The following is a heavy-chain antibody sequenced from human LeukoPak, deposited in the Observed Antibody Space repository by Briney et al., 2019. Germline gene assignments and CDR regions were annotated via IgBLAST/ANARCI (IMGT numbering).Heavy chain of an antibody. J-gene: IGHJ4*02. CDR3: APSHCSPYYFDY. Sequence: ASVKVSCKTSGYSFTSFYIHWVRQAPGQGLEWMGWINPSSGGTEYTQKFQGRVTMTGDTSISTAYMELNRLTSDDTAVYYCAPSHCSPYYFDYWGQGTLVTVSS. CDR2: INPSSGGT. V-gene: IGHV1-2*02. CDR1: GYSFTSFY. D-gene: IGHD2-21*01.